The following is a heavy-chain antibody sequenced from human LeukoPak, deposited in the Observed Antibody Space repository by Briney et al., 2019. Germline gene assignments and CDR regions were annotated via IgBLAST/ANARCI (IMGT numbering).Heavy chain of an antibody. Sequence: GSLRLSCAASGFTFSSYSMNWIRQPPGKGLEWIGYIDYSGSTNYNPSLKSRVTISVDTSKNQFSLNLSSVTAADTAVYYCARVLTAYYFDYWGQGTLVTVSS. CDR1: GFTFSSYS. V-gene: IGHV4-59*01. J-gene: IGHJ4*02. CDR2: IDYSGST. CDR3: ARVLTAYYFDY.